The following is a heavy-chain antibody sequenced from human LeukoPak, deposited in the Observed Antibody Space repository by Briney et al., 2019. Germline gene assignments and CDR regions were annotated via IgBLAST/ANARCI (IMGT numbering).Heavy chain of an antibody. J-gene: IGHJ3*02. D-gene: IGHD5-12*01. CDR1: GFTFTSYT. CDR2: ISSSSNYI. Sequence: GGSLRLSCAASGFTFTSYTMNWVRQAPGKGLEWVSSISSSSNYIYYADSVKGRFTISRDNAKNSLYLQMNSLRAEDTALYYCARGYRGYDWGAAFDIWGQGTMVTVSS. V-gene: IGHV3-21*04. CDR3: ARGYRGYDWGAAFDI.